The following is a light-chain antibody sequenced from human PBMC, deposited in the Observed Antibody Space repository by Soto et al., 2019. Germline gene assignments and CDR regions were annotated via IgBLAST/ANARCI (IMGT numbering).Light chain of an antibody. V-gene: IGKV3-20*01. Sequence: EIVLTQSPGTLSLSPGERATLSCRASQSVSSSYLAWYQQKPGQAPRLLIYGASTRATGIPDRFSGSGSGTDFTLIVSRLEPEDFAVYYCQRYGSPPMYIFGQGTKLEIK. J-gene: IGKJ2*01. CDR3: QRYGSPPMYI. CDR2: GAS. CDR1: QSVSSSY.